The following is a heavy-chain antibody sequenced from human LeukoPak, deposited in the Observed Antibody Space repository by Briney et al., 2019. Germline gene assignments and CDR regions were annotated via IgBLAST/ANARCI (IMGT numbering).Heavy chain of an antibody. V-gene: IGHV4-61*09. Sequence: PSQTLSLTCTVSGDSISSGGYFWSWIRQPPGKGLEWIGYISYNGGTNYNPSLQSRVTISIARSKNQVSLNLRSVTAADTAVYYCARHGGFHYAFDSWGQGTLVTVSS. CDR3: ARHGGFHYAFDS. J-gene: IGHJ4*02. CDR1: GDSISSGGYF. CDR2: ISYNGGT. D-gene: IGHD3-16*01.